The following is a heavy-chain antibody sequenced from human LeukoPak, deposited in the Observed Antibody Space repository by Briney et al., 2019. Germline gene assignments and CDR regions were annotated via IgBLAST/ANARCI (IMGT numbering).Heavy chain of an antibody. V-gene: IGHV4-61*02. Sequence: SETLSLTCTVSGGSISRGSYFWSWIRQPAGKGLEWIGRFDTSGTPNYNPSLKSRVTISVDTSRNQFSLKLSSVTAADTAVYYCATSFSPKYYYDSSGYLHYYNWFDPWGQGTLVTVSS. CDR1: GGSISRGSYF. CDR3: ATSFSPKYYYDSSGYLHYYNWFDP. J-gene: IGHJ5*02. D-gene: IGHD3-22*01. CDR2: FDTSGTP.